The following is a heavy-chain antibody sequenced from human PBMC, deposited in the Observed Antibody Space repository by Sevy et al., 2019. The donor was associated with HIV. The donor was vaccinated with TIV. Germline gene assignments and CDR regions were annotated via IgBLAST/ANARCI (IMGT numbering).Heavy chain of an antibody. V-gene: IGHV3-30-3*01. D-gene: IGHD2-21*01. CDR2: ISYDGSNK. J-gene: IGHJ4*02. Sequence: GGSLRLSCAASGFTFSSYAMHWVRQAPGMGLEWVAVISYDGSNKYYADSVKGRFTISRDNSKNTLYLQMNSLRAEDTAVYYCARDRVIAHFFDYWGQGTLVTVSS. CDR1: GFTFSSYA. CDR3: ARDRVIAHFFDY.